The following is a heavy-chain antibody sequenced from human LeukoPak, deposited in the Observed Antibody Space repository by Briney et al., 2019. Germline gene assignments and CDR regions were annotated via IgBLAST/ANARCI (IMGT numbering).Heavy chain of an antibody. CDR2: ISSSGSTV. Sequence: PGGSLRLSCVASGLIFSRAWMSWVRQAPGKGLEWVSYISSSGSTVYYADSVKGRFTISRDNAKNSLYLQMNSLRAEDTAVYYCATPHSGSYFAPFDYWGQGTLVTVSS. CDR3: ATPHSGSYFAPFDY. D-gene: IGHD1-26*01. V-gene: IGHV3-11*01. J-gene: IGHJ4*02. CDR1: GLIFSRAW.